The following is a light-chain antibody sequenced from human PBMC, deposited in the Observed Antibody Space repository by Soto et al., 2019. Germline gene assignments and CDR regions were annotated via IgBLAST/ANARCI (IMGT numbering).Light chain of an antibody. CDR1: QSITNS. V-gene: IGKV1-39*01. CDR3: QQTHSAPPYT. CDR2: AAS. J-gene: IGKJ2*01. Sequence: DIQMTQSPSSLSASVGDRVTITCRTSQSITNSLNWYQQKPGKAPKLLIYAASSLQYGVPSRFSGSGSETDFTLTISSLQPEDFATYSCQQTHSAPPYTFGQGTKLEIK.